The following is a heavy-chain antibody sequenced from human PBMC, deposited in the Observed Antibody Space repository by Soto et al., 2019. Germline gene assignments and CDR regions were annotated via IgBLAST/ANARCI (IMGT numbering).Heavy chain of an antibody. D-gene: IGHD6-6*01. CDR1: GYTFTGYY. V-gene: IGHV1-2*04. CDR3: ARVRKVSSSSSVPDD. Sequence: GASVKVSCKASGYTFTGYYMHWVRQAPGQGLEWMGWINPNSGGTNYAQKFQGWVTMTRDTSISTAYMELSRLRSDDTAVYYCARVRKVSSSSSVPDDWGQGTLVTVSS. CDR2: INPNSGGT. J-gene: IGHJ4*02.